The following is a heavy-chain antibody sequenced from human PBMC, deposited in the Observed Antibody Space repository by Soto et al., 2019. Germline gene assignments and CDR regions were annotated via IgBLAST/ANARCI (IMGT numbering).Heavy chain of an antibody. V-gene: IGHV3-48*01. D-gene: IGHD4-17*01. CDR3: AKATVVTL. J-gene: IGHJ4*02. CDR1: GFAFSTYS. Sequence: GGSLRLSCAASGFAFSTYSMNWVRQAPGKGLEWVSYISSSSSTIFYTDSVKGRFTVYRDNAKNSLYLQMNSLRAEDTAVYYGAKATVVTLWGQGTLVPVSS. CDR2: ISSSSSTI.